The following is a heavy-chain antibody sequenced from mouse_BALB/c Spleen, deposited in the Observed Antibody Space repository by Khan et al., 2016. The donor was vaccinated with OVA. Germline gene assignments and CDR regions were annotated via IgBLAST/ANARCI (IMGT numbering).Heavy chain of an antibody. CDR2: IYTGNSDI. CDR1: GYTFTSYW. J-gene: IGHJ2*01. D-gene: IGHD2-1*01. Sequence: VQLQQSGTVLARPGASVKMSCKASGYTFTSYWMHWVKQRPGQGLEWSGGIYTGNSDINYNQKFKGKAKLTAVTSTSTSYMELNSLTNDDSAVYYCSRNGFGNYASWDYWGQGTTLTVSS. V-gene: IGHV1-5*01. CDR3: SRNGFGNYASWDY.